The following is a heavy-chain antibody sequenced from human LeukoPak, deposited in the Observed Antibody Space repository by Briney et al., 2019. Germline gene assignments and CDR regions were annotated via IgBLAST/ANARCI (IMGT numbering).Heavy chain of an antibody. V-gene: IGHV3-33*01. J-gene: IGHJ3*02. Sequence: GRSLRLSCAASGFTFSSYGMHWVRQAPGKGLEWVAVIWYDGSNKYYADSVKGRFTISRDNSKNTLYLQMNSLRAEDTAVYYCARDSSQYGDYNYAFDIWGQGTMVTVSS. CDR2: IWYDGSNK. CDR3: ARDSSQYGDYNYAFDI. CDR1: GFTFSSYG. D-gene: IGHD4-17*01.